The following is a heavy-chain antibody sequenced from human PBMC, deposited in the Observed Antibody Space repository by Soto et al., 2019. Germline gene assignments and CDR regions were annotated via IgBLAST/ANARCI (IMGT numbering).Heavy chain of an antibody. Sequence: PSETLSLTCAVSGRSISSGTHYWSWIRQLPGKGLEWIGYIDYSGSTDYNPSLKSRVTISVDTSKNQFSLRLTSVTAADTAVYYCARTLNWKYLTWFDPWGQGTLVPVSS. D-gene: IGHD1-7*01. V-gene: IGHV4-31*11. CDR3: ARTLNWKYLTWFDP. CDR1: GRSISSGTHY. CDR2: IDYSGST. J-gene: IGHJ5*02.